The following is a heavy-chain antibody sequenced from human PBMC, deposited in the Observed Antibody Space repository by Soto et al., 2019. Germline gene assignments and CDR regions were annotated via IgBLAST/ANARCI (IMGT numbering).Heavy chain of an antibody. CDR3: ARDRGTMVRGVIFLFDY. Sequence: QVQLVQSGAEVKKPGASVKVSCKASGYTFTGYYMHWVRQAPGQGLEWMGWINPNSGGTNYAQKFQGGVTMTKDTSISTAYMELSRLRSDDTAVYYCARDRGTMVRGVIFLFDYWGQGTLVTVSS. CDR1: GYTFTGYY. V-gene: IGHV1-2*02. CDR2: INPNSGGT. D-gene: IGHD3-10*01. J-gene: IGHJ4*02.